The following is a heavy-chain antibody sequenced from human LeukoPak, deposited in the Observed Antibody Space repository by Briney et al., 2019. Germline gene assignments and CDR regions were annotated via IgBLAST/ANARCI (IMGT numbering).Heavy chain of an antibody. Sequence: ASVKVSCKASGGTFSSYAISWVRQAPGQGLEWMGGIIPIFGTANYAQKFQGRVTITADESTSTAYMELSSLRSEDTAVYYCARDDIWSGYYNYYYGMDVWGQGTTVTVSS. D-gene: IGHD3-3*01. CDR2: IIPIFGTA. CDR1: GGTFSSYA. V-gene: IGHV1-69*13. CDR3: ARDDIWSGYYNYYYGMDV. J-gene: IGHJ6*02.